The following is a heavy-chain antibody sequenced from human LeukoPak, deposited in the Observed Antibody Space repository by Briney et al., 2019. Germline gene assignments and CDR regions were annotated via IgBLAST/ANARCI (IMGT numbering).Heavy chain of an antibody. V-gene: IGHV4-59*01. J-gene: IGHJ4*02. D-gene: IGHD2-2*01. CDR1: GGSISSYY. Sequence: SETLSLTCTVSGGSISSYYWSWIRQPPGKGLEWIGYIYYSGSTNYNASLKSRVTISVDTSKNQFSLKLSSVTAADTAVYYCARIPAAYYFDYWGQGTLVTVSS. CDR2: IYYSGST. CDR3: ARIPAAYYFDY.